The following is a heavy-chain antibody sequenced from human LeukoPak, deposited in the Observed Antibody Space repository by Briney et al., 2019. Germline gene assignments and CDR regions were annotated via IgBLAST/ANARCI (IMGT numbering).Heavy chain of an antibody. J-gene: IGHJ5*02. CDR1: GGSFSGYY. V-gene: IGHV4-34*01. CDR3: ARGRAGLNWFDP. CDR2: INHSGST. Sequence: PSETLSLTCAVYGGSFSGYYWSWIRQPPGKGLEWIGEINHSGSTNYNPSLKSRVTISVDTSKNQFSLKLSSVTAADTAVYYCARGRAGLNWFDPWGQGTLVTVSS.